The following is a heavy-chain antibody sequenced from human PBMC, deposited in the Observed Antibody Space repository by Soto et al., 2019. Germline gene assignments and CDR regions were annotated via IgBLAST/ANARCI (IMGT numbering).Heavy chain of an antibody. CDR3: AKDQTDVTLFDY. J-gene: IGHJ4*02. D-gene: IGHD2-21*02. CDR2: ISDRGVDT. Sequence: PVGSLRLSCAASEFSFSSLAMSWVRQAPGEGLEWVSSISDRGVDTLYADSVKGRFTISRDNSRNTLYLQVNSLRAEDTAVYYCAKDQTDVTLFDYWGQGTLVTVSS. CDR1: EFSFSSLA. V-gene: IGHV3-23*01.